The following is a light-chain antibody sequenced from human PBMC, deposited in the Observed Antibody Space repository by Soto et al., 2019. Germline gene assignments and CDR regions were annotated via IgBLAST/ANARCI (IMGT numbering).Light chain of an antibody. Sequence: QSALTQPASVSGSPGQSITISCTGTSSDVGGYNYVSWYQQYPGKAPKLMISEVINRPSGVSDRFSGSKSGYTASLTISGLQPEDEADYYCSSYTTRDNLVFRTGTKVTVL. CDR1: SSDVGGYNY. CDR3: SSYTTRDNLV. CDR2: EVI. V-gene: IGLV2-14*01. J-gene: IGLJ1*01.